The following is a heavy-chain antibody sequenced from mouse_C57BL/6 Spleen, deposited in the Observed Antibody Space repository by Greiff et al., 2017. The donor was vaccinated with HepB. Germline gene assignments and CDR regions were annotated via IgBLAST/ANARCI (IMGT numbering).Heavy chain of an antibody. CDR3: TTSYYRTTRAMDY. Sequence: EVKLQESGAELVRPGASVKLSCTASGFNIKDDYMHWVKQRPEQGLEWIGWIDPENGDTEYASKFQGKATITADTSSNTAYLQLSSLTSEDTAVYYCTTSYYRTTRAMDYWGQGTSVTVSS. CDR2: IDPENGDT. D-gene: IGHD2-12*01. J-gene: IGHJ4*01. V-gene: IGHV14-4*01. CDR1: GFNIKDDY.